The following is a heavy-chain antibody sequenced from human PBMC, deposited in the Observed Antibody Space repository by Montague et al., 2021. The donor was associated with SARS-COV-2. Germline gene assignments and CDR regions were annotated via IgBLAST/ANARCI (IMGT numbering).Heavy chain of an antibody. CDR3: VREKAGGLRNVFDI. CDR1: GFSIGSGDY. J-gene: IGHJ3*02. V-gene: IGHV4-38-2*02. Sequence: SETLSLTCTVSGFSIGSGDYWGWILQPPGKGLEWIVSIYHSGTTYYNPSLQSRLTMSIGTSTNHFSLMLNSVTAADTAVFFCVREKAGGLRNVFDIWGQGTTVTVSS. CDR2: IYHSGTT.